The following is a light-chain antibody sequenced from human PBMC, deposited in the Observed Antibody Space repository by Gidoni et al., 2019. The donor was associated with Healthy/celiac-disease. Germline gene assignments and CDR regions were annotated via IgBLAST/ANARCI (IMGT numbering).Light chain of an antibody. CDR3: QQSYSTPLT. CDR1: QSISSY. CDR2: AAS. Sequence: DSQITQSPSSLSASVGDRVTITCRASQSISSYLNWYQQKPGKAPKLLIYAASSLQSGVPSRFSGSGSGTDFTLTISSLQPEDFATYYCQQSYSTPLTFGGXTKVEIK. V-gene: IGKV1-39*01. J-gene: IGKJ4*01.